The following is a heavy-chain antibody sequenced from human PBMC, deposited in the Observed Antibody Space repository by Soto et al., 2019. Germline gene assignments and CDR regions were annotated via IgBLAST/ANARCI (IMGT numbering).Heavy chain of an antibody. Sequence: PGGSLRLSCKASGFTFSDYSMTWVRQAPGKGLEWVSSITGSGGTTYYADSVEDRFTISRDNSKNTLYLQINSLKPEDTAVYYCAKGWQYYDILTGYYYWGQGTLVTVSS. CDR1: GFTFSDYS. J-gene: IGHJ4*02. CDR3: AKGWQYYDILTGYYY. D-gene: IGHD3-9*01. V-gene: IGHV3-23*01. CDR2: ITGSGGTT.